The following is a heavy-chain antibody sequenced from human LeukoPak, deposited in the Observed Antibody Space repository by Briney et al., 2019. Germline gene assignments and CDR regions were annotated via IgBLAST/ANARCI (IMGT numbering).Heavy chain of an antibody. V-gene: IGHV4-34*01. CDR1: GGSFSGYY. CDR2: INHSGST. D-gene: IGHD5-24*01. Sequence: SETLSLTCAAYGGSFSGYYWSWIRQPPGKGLEWIGEINHSGSTNYNPSLKSRVTISVDTSKNQFSLKLSSVTTADTAVYYCARDGSARAIEYWGQGTLVTVSS. J-gene: IGHJ4*02. CDR3: ARDGSARAIEY.